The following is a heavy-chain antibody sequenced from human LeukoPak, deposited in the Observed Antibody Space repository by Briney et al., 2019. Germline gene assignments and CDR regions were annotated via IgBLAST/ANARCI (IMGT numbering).Heavy chain of an antibody. D-gene: IGHD3-22*01. J-gene: IGHJ2*01. CDR2: IIPILGIA. CDR3: ARPRYYYDSSAPGPPPFDL. V-gene: IGHV1-69*02. CDR1: GYTFTGYY. Sequence: GASVKVSCKASGYTFTGYYMHWVRQAPGQGLEWMGRIIPILGIANYAQKFQGRVTITADKSTSTAYMELSSLRSEDTAVYYCARPRYYYDSSAPGPPPFDLWGRGTLVTVSS.